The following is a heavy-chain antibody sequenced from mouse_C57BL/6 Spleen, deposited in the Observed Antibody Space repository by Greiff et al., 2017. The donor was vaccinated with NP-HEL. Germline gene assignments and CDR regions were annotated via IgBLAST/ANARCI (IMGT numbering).Heavy chain of an antibody. D-gene: IGHD1-1*01. Sequence: QVQLQQSGPELVRPGVSVKISCKGSGYTFTDYAMHWVKQSHAKSLEWIGVISTYYGDASYTQKFKAKATMTVDKSSSTAYMELARLTSEVSALYYCASNYGSSYAMDYWGQGTSVTVSS. CDR3: ASNYGSSYAMDY. CDR1: GYTFTDYA. CDR2: ISTYYGDA. J-gene: IGHJ4*01. V-gene: IGHV1-67*01.